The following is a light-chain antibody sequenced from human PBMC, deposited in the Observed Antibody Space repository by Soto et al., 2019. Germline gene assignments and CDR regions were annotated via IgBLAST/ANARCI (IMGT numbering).Light chain of an antibody. Sequence: IVLTQSPATLSLSPGERATLSCRASQSVSNYLAWYQHKPGQAPRLLIYDASNRATGIPARFSGSGSGTDFTLTISSLEPEDFAVYFCQQRSHWPPITFGQGTRLEIK. CDR2: DAS. J-gene: IGKJ5*01. V-gene: IGKV3-11*01. CDR1: QSVSNY. CDR3: QQRSHWPPIT.